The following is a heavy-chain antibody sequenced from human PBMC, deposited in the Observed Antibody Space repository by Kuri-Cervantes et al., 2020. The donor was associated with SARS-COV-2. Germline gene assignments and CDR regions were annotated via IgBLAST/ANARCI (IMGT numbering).Heavy chain of an antibody. Sequence: GGSLRLSCAASGFTFSSYAMSWVRQAPGKGLEWVSAIGGSGGSTYYADSVKGRFTISRDNSKNTLYLQMNSLRAEDTAVYYCARSSGQIFYYYGMDVWGQGTTVTVSS. CDR3: ARSSGQIFYYYGMDV. CDR1: GFTFSSYA. CDR2: IGGSGGST. V-gene: IGHV3-23*01. J-gene: IGHJ6*02. D-gene: IGHD5-12*01.